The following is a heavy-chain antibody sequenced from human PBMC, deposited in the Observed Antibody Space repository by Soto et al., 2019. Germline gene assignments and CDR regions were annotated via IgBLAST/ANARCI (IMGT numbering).Heavy chain of an antibody. Sequence: ASVKVSCKASGYTFTSYYMHWVRQAPGQGLEWMGIINPSGGSTSYAQKFQGRVTMTRDTSTSTVHMELSSLRSEDTAVYYCAIVGKIAARPSYYYGMDVWGQGTTVTVSS. CDR1: GYTFTSYY. J-gene: IGHJ6*02. CDR3: AIVGKIAARPSYYYGMDV. D-gene: IGHD6-6*01. CDR2: INPSGGST. V-gene: IGHV1-46*01.